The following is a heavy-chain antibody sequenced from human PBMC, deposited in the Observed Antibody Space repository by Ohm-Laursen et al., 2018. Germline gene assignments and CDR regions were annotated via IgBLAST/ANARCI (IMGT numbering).Heavy chain of an antibody. J-gene: IGHJ6*02. D-gene: IGHD5-24*01. CDR3: AKDIGSGYRYYYGMDV. V-gene: IGHV3-74*01. CDR2: INGDGSST. CDR1: GFTLSSYW. Sequence: SLRLSCAASGFTLSSYWMHWVRQAPGKGLVWVSRINGDGSSTTYADSVKGRFTISRDNAKNSLYLQMNSLRAEDTALYYCAKDIGSGYRYYYGMDVWGQGTTVTVSS.